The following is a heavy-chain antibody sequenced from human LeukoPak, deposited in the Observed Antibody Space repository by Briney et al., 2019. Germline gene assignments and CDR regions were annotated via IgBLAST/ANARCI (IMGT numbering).Heavy chain of an antibody. CDR2: IIPILGIA. Sequence: GSSVKVSCKASGGTFSSYAISWVRQAPGQGLEWMGRIIPILGIANYAQKFQGRVTITADKSTSTAYMELSSLRSEDTAVYYCARAAISKDGSGYFYWGQGTLVTV. V-gene: IGHV1-69*04. CDR3: ARAAISKDGSGYFY. D-gene: IGHD3-22*01. CDR1: GGTFSSYA. J-gene: IGHJ4*02.